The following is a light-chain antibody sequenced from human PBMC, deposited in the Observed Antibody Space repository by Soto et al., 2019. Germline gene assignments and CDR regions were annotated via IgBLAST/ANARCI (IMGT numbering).Light chain of an antibody. V-gene: IGLV2-23*01. J-gene: IGLJ2*01. Sequence: QSALSQPASVSGSPGQSLTISCTGTSSDVGAYNLVSWYQQHPGKAPRLIIYEGSKRPSGISHRFSGSKSDNTASLTISGLRAEDEAHYHCCSYAGSRTFVFGGGTKLTVL. CDR2: EGS. CDR3: CSYAGSRTFV. CDR1: SSDVGAYNL.